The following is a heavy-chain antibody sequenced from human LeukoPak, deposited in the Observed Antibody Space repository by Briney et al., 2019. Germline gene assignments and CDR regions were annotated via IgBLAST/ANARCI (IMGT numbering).Heavy chain of an antibody. CDR1: GFTFSNYD. V-gene: IGHV3-23*01. CDR3: AKDLSRAVAADWFDP. CDR2: FSDSGGST. D-gene: IGHD6-19*01. J-gene: IGHJ5*02. Sequence: GGSLRLSCAASGFTFSNYDMSWVRQAPGKGLEWVSSFSDSGGSTYYVDSVKGRFTISRDNSKNTLYLQMTNLRAADTAVYYCAKDLSRAVAADWFDPWDQGSLVTVSS.